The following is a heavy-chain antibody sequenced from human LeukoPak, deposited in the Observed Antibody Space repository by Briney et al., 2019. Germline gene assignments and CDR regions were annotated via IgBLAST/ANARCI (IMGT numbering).Heavy chain of an antibody. CDR3: ARGQINYDSSGYYYGYFQH. Sequence: ASVKVSCKASGGTFSSYAISWVRQAPGQGLEWMGGIIPIFGTANYAQKFQGRVTITTDESTSTAYMELSSLRSEDTAVYYCARGQINYDSSGYYYGYFQHWGQGTLVTVSP. J-gene: IGHJ1*01. CDR2: IIPIFGTA. V-gene: IGHV1-69*05. D-gene: IGHD3-22*01. CDR1: GGTFSSYA.